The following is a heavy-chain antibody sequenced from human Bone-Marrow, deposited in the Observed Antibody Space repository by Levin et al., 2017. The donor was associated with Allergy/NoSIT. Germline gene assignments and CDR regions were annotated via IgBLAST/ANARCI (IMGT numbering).Heavy chain of an antibody. J-gene: IGHJ6*02. Sequence: ASVKVSCKASGYTFTSYDINWVRQATGQGLEWMGWMNPNSGNTGYAQKFQGRVTMTRNTSISTAYMELSSLRSEDTAVYYCARDSRGLGELSRNYYYYGMDVWGQGTTVTVSS. CDR2: MNPNSGNT. CDR1: GYTFTSYD. D-gene: IGHD3-16*02. V-gene: IGHV1-8*01. CDR3: ARDSRGLGELSRNYYYYGMDV.